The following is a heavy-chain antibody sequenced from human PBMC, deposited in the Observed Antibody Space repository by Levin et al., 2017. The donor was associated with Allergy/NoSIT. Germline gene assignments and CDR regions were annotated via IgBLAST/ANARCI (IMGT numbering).Heavy chain of an antibody. J-gene: IGHJ5*02. V-gene: IGHV3-49*03. CDR3: TRDIAARHWFDP. D-gene: IGHD6-6*01. CDR1: GFTFGDYA. Sequence: GGSLRLSCTASGFTFGDYAMSWFRQAPGKGLEWVAFLRSIRHGGTSEYAASVKGRFIISRDDSKSIAYLQMNSLKIEDTAMYYCTRDIAARHWFDPWGQGTQVTVSS. CDR2: LRSIRHGGTS.